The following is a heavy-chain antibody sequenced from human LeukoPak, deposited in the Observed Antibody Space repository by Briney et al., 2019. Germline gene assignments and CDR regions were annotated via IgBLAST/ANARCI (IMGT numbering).Heavy chain of an antibody. CDR3: ARVEDSSSWYGDDALDI. Sequence: PGGSLRLSCAASGFTFRIYWMSWVRQAPGKGLEGVANIKQDGSEKNYVDSVKGRFTISRDNAKTSLYLQMTSLRAEDTAVYYCARVEDSSSWYGDDALDIWGQGTMVTVSS. CDR1: GFTFRIYW. J-gene: IGHJ3*02. V-gene: IGHV3-7*01. CDR2: IKQDGSEK. D-gene: IGHD6-13*01.